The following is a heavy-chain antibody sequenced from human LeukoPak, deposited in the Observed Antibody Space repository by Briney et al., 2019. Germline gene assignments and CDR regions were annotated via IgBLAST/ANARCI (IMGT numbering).Heavy chain of an antibody. V-gene: IGHV5-51*01. Sequence: ESPKIYRKGFGYSFTRYWIGLVPQLPRKGLEWMGIIYPGDSDTRYSPFFQGQVTISADKSISTAYLQWSSLKASDTAMYYCARGYGSAAGLDYWGQGTLVTVSS. J-gene: IGHJ4*02. CDR3: ARGYGSAAGLDY. CDR2: IYPGDSDT. CDR1: GYSFTRYW. D-gene: IGHD2-15*01.